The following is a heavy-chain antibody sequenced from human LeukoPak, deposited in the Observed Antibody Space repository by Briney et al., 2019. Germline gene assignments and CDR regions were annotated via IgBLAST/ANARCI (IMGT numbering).Heavy chain of an antibody. V-gene: IGHV5-51*01. CDR3: ARRGIVATTQDYYFDY. D-gene: IGHD5-12*01. CDR2: IYPGDSDT. Sequence: GESLKIPCKGSGYSFTSYWIGWVRQMPGKGLEWMGIIYPGDSDTRYSPSFQGQVTISADKSISTAYLQWSSLKASDTAMYYCARRGIVATTQDYYFDYWGQGTLVTVSS. CDR1: GYSFTSYW. J-gene: IGHJ4*02.